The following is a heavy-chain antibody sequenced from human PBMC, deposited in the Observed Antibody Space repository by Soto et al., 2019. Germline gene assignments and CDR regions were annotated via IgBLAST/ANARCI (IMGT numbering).Heavy chain of an antibody. CDR2: ISGSGLNT. V-gene: IGHV3-23*01. CDR1: GFTFSSYA. CDR3: AKAFPPYYGSGSSYYFTF. Sequence: EVQLLESGGGLVQPGGSLTLSCAASGFTFSSYAMSWVRKAPGKGLEWVSAISGSGLNTYYAESVKGRFTISRDNSKNTLYLQLNSLRAEDTAIYYCAKAFPPYYGSGSSYYFTFWGQGTLVTVSS. J-gene: IGHJ4*02. D-gene: IGHD3-10*01.